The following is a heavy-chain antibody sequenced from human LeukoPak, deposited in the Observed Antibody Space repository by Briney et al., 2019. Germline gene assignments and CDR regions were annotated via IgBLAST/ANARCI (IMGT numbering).Heavy chain of an antibody. CDR1: GGTFSSYA. CDR3: ARDLGTSIQWLVRSYYFDY. CDR2: INPNSGGT. V-gene: IGHV1-2*06. J-gene: IGHJ4*02. Sequence: GASVKVSCKASGGTFSSYAISWVRQAPGQGLEWMGRINPNSGGTNYAQKFQGRVTMTRDTSISTAYMELSRLRSDDTAVYYCARDLGTSIQWLVRSYYFDYWGQGTLVTVSS. D-gene: IGHD6-19*01.